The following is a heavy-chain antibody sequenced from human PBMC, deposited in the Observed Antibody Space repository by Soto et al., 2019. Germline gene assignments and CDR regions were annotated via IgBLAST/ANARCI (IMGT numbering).Heavy chain of an antibody. J-gene: IGHJ4*02. CDR1: GFTFSSYA. Sequence: GGSLRLSCAASGFTFSSYAMSWVRQAPGKGLEWVSAISGSGGSTYYADSVKGRFTISRDNSKNTLYLQMNSLRAEDTAVYYCARSMVRGVISRFDYWGQGTLVTVSS. CDR2: ISGSGGST. CDR3: ARSMVRGVISRFDY. V-gene: IGHV3-23*01. D-gene: IGHD3-10*01.